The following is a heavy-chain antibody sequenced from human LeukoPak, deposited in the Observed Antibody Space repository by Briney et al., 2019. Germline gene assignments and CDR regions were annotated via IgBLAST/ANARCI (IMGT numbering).Heavy chain of an antibody. CDR3: ARIGSSWNFDFDY. CDR1: GCSITSYY. D-gene: IGHD6-13*01. CDR2: IYYSGST. Sequence: PSETLSLTCTVSGCSITSYYWSWIRQPPGKGLEWIGYIYYSGSTNYNPSLKSRVTISVDTSKNQFSLTLSSMTAADTAVYYCARIGSSWNFDFDYWDQGTPVTASS. V-gene: IGHV4-59*01. J-gene: IGHJ4*02.